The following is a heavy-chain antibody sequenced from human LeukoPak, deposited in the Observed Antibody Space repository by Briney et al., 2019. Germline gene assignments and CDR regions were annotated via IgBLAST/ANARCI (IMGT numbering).Heavy chain of an antibody. CDR3: ARDRGVTLFDY. CDR2: IYYSGST. Sequence: SETLSLTCTVSGGSISSGDYYWSWIRQPPGKGLEWIGYIYYSGSTYYNPSLKSRVTISVDTSKNQFSLKLSSVTAADTAVYYCARDRGVTLFDYWGQGTLVTVSS. D-gene: IGHD3-10*01. J-gene: IGHJ4*02. V-gene: IGHV4-30-4*01. CDR1: GGSISSGDYY.